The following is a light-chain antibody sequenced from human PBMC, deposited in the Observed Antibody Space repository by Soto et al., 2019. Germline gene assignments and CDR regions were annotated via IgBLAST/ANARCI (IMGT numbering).Light chain of an antibody. CDR3: CSYVGSNNYV. V-gene: IGLV2-8*01. J-gene: IGLJ1*01. CDR1: SSDVGGYNY. CDR2: EVT. Sequence: QSALTQPPSASGSPGQSVAISCTGTSSDVGGYNYVSWYQQYPGKAPKLIMYEVTKRPSGVPDRFSGSKSGNTASLTVSGLQAEDEADYYCCSYVGSNNYVFGTGTK.